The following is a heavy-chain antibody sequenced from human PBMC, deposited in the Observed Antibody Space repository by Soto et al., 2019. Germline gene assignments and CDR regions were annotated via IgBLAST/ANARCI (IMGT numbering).Heavy chain of an antibody. CDR1: GGSVSSGSYY. Sequence: PSETLSLTCTVSGGSVSSGSYYLSWILHPPGKGLEWIGYIYYSGSTNYNPSLKSRVTISVDKSKNQFSLKLSSVTAADTAVYYCERRRQWLDCWGKGTPVTVSS. V-gene: IGHV4-61*01. CDR3: ERRRQWLDC. J-gene: IGHJ4*02. CDR2: IYYSGST. D-gene: IGHD6-19*01.